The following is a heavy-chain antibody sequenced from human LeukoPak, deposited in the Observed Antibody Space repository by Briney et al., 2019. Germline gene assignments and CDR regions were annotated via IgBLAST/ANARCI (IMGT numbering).Heavy chain of an antibody. V-gene: IGHV4-38-2*02. CDR3: AREGGMTGNSNYEFDY. Sequence: SETLSLTCTVTGYSISRGYYWVWIRQPPGKSLEWIGSIYHSGSTYYNPSLESRVTISVDKSNNQFSMKLNSVTAADTAVYYCAREGGMTGNSNYEFDYWGQGTLVTVSS. CDR2: IYHSGST. D-gene: IGHD4-11*01. CDR1: GYSISRGYY. J-gene: IGHJ4*02.